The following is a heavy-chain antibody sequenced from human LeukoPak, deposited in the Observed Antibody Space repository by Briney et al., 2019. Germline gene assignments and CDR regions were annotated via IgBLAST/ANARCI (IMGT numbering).Heavy chain of an antibody. J-gene: IGHJ4*02. D-gene: IGHD5-24*01. V-gene: IGHV3-30*04. CDR2: ISYDGSNK. CDR3: ARDPNPRDGYTYYFDY. CDR1: GFTFSSYA. Sequence: GGSLRLSCAASGFTFSSYAMHWVRQAPGKGLEWVAVISYDGSNKYYADSVKGRFTISRDNSKNTLSLQMNSLRAEDTAVYYCARDPNPRDGYTYYFDYWGQGTLVTVSS.